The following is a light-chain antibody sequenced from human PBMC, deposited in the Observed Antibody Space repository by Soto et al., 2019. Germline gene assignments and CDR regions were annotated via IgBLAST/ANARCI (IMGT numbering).Light chain of an antibody. CDR3: QQYYDWPIT. V-gene: IGKV3-15*01. CDR1: QSVSVN. J-gene: IGKJ5*01. CDR2: GAS. Sequence: EIVMTQSPATLSVSPGERATLSCRASQSVSVNLAWYQQKPGQPPRLLIYGASTRATGIPARFSGSGSGTEFTLTISSLHSEDFAVYYCQQYYDWPITFGQGTRLETK.